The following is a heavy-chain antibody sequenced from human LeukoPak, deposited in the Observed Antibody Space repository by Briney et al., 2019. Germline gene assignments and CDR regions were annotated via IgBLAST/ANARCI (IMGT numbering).Heavy chain of an antibody. CDR1: GFAFSSYG. Sequence: GGSLSLSCSASGFAFSSYGMNWVRQAPGKGLEWVSYISASSGTIFYADSVKGRFTVSRDNAKNSLYLQMNSLRAEDTGVYYCAREAGSADHWGQGTLVTVSS. CDR2: ISASSGTI. D-gene: IGHD6-25*01. V-gene: IGHV3-48*01. J-gene: IGHJ4*02. CDR3: AREAGSADH.